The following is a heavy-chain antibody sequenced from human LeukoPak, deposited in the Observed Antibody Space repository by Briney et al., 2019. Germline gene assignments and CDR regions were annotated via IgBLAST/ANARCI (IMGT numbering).Heavy chain of an antibody. CDR1: GGSISSSNW. V-gene: IGHV4-4*02. CDR2: IYHSGST. D-gene: IGHD6-13*01. Sequence: SETLSLTCAVYGGSISSSNWWSWVRQPPGKGLEWIGEIYHSGSTNYNPSLESRVTISVDKSKNQFSLKLSSVTAADTAVYYCARVIAAAGTPWFDPWGQGTLVTVSS. CDR3: ARVIAAAGTPWFDP. J-gene: IGHJ5*02.